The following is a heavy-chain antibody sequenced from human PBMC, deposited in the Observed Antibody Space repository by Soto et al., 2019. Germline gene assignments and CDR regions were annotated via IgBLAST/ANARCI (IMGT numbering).Heavy chain of an antibody. Sequence: GGSLRLSCAASGFTFSSYAMSWVRQAPGKGLEWVSAISGSGGSTYYADSVKGRFTISRDNSKNTLYLQMNSLRAEDTAVYYCAKDHPPPKYCSSTSCYYYGMDVWGQGTTATVSS. J-gene: IGHJ6*02. CDR2: ISGSGGST. CDR3: AKDHPPPKYCSSTSCYYYGMDV. V-gene: IGHV3-23*01. CDR1: GFTFSSYA. D-gene: IGHD2-2*01.